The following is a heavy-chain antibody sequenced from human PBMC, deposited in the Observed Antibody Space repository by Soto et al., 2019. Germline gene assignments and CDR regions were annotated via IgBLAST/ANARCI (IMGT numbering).Heavy chain of an antibody. D-gene: IGHD6-19*01. Sequence: QVQLVQSGAEVKKPGSSVKVSCKASGGTFSSFPIAWVRQAPGQGLEWVGGITPIFGTTKYAQNFRDRVTIYADESTSTAYMELSSLRFEDTAVYYCAMIEYSSGSDYWGQGTLVTVFS. CDR3: AMIEYSSGSDY. CDR2: ITPIFGTT. V-gene: IGHV1-69*01. J-gene: IGHJ4*02. CDR1: GGTFSSFP.